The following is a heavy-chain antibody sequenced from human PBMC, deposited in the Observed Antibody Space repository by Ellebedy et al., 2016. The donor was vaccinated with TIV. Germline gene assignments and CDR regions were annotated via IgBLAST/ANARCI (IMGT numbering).Heavy chain of an antibody. CDR2: ISYDGSSK. J-gene: IGHJ3*02. CDR1: GFTFSYYA. D-gene: IGHD1-1*01. CDR3: ARDVGTIQPFDAFDI. Sequence: GESLKISCAASGFTFSYYAVHWVRQAPGKGLEGVALISYDGSSKYYADSVKGRFTISRDNSKNTLYLQMNSLRAEDTAVYYCARDVGTIQPFDAFDIWGQGTRVTVSS. V-gene: IGHV3-30-3*01.